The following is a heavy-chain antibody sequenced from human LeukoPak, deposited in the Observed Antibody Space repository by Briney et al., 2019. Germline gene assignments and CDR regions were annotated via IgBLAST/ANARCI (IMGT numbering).Heavy chain of an antibody. CDR1: GGSISSYY. CDR3: ARDIPLPYSSGVGFDY. D-gene: IGHD6-19*01. CDR2: IYYSGST. V-gene: IGHV4-59*01. J-gene: IGHJ4*02. Sequence: PSETLSLTCTVSGGSISSYYCSWIRQPPGKGLEWIGYIYYSGSTNYNTSLKSRVTISVDTSKNQFSLKLSSVTAADTAVYYCARDIPLPYSSGVGFDYWGQGTLVTVSS.